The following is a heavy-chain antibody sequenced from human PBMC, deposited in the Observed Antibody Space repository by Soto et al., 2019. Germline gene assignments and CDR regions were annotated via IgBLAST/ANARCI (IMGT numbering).Heavy chain of an antibody. D-gene: IGHD3-9*01. CDR2: IYYSGST. CDR3: GRDRGRYFARGRYNSYGMDS. Sequence: SETLPLTCTVSGGCISSYYWCWIRQPRGKGLAWIGCIYYSGSTNYNPSLQSRDTISVDTSKNQFSLKLSTVTAPATPVSYCGRDRGRYFARGRYNSYGMDSWGQGTTVTVSS. CDR1: GGCISSYY. V-gene: IGHV4-59*01. J-gene: IGHJ6*02.